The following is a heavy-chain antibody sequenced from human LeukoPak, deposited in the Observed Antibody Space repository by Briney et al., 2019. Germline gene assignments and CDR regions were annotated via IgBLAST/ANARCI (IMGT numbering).Heavy chain of an antibody. V-gene: IGHV3-7*05. CDR1: GFTFSDFW. CDR2: INQDGSEK. D-gene: IGHD6-13*01. J-gene: IGHJ4*02. CDR3: AKSFGYSSSGVDS. Sequence: PGGSLRLSCAASGFTFSDFWMTWVRQAPGRGLEWVAHINQDGSEKYSVDSVRGRFTISRDNVKNSLFLQINILRAEDTAVYYCAKSFGYSSSGVDSWGQGTLVTVSS.